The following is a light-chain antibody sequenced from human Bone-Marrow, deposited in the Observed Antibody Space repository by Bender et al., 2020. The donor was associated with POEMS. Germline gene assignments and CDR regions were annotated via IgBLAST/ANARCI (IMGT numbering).Light chain of an antibody. J-gene: IGLJ2*01. V-gene: IGLV2-14*02. CDR1: SSDVGSYNL. CDR3: AAYTGTTVV. CDR2: EVS. Sequence: QSALTQPASVSGSPGQSITISCTGTSSDVGSYNLVSWYQQYPGKAPKLMIYEVSKRPSGVSHRFLGSKSGNTASLTIPGLQADDEADYYCAAYTGTTVVFGGGTKLTVL.